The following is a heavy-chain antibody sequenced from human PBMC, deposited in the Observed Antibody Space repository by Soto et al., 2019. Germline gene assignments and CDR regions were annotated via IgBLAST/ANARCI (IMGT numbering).Heavy chain of an antibody. CDR3: ARRPGESRYFDI. V-gene: IGHV3-23*01. CDR2: ISSSGVYT. Sequence: GGSLRLSCAASGFAFSSYALSWVRQAPGKGLEWVSAISSSGVYTDYTDSVKGRFTISRDNSKNTLYLQMSSLRAEDTAIYFCARRPGESRYFDIWGQGTLVTVSS. CDR1: GFAFSSYA. D-gene: IGHD3-10*01. J-gene: IGHJ3*02.